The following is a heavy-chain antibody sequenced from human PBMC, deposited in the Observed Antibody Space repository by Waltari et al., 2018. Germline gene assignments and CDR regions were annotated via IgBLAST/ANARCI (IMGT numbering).Heavy chain of an antibody. J-gene: IGHJ3*02. CDR1: GGSFSGYY. Sequence: QVQLQQWGAGLLKPSETLSLTCAVYGGSFSGYYWSWIRQPPGKGLEWIGEINQSGSTNYNPSLKSRVTISVDTSKNQFSLKLSSVTAADTAVYYCARGGYYSDAFDIWGQGTMVTVSS. CDR3: ARGGYYSDAFDI. CDR2: INQSGST. D-gene: IGHD3-10*01. V-gene: IGHV4-34*01.